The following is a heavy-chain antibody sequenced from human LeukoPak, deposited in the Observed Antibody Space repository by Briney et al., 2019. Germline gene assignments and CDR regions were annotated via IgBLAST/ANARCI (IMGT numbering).Heavy chain of an antibody. CDR2: ISSSGVST. J-gene: IGHJ4*02. D-gene: IGHD1-26*01. V-gene: IGHV3-23*01. CDR1: GFTFSTYA. Sequence: GGSLRLSCAASGFTFSTYAMSWVRQAPGKGLEWVSAISSSGVSTYYADSVKGRFTISRDNSKNTLYLQMNSLRAEDTAVYYCAKPVGYLPATYFDYWGQGTLVTVSS. CDR3: AKPVGYLPATYFDY.